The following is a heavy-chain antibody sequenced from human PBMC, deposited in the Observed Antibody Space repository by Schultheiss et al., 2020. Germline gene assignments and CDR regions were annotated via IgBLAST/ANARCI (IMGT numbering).Heavy chain of an antibody. J-gene: IGHJ4*02. Sequence: GGSLRLSCAASGFTVSSNYMSWVRQAPGKGLEWVSGISWNSGSIGYADSVKGRFTISRDNAKNTLYLQMNSLRAEDTAVYYCARGGGLWSPVGDYWGQGTLVTVSS. CDR3: ARGGGLWSPVGDY. D-gene: IGHD5-18*01. CDR2: SWNSGSI. CDR1: GFTVSSNY. V-gene: IGHV3-66*01.